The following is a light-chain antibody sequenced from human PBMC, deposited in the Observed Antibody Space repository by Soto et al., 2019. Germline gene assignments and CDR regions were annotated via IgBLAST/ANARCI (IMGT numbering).Light chain of an antibody. Sequence: QSALTQPPSVSGAPGQRVTISCTGSSSNIGAGYDVHWYQQHPGKAPKLLIYEVTSRASGVSHRFSGSKSGNTASLTISGLQAEDEAEYYCNSYTSASFYVFGTGTKVTVL. J-gene: IGLJ1*01. CDR2: EVT. CDR3: NSYTSASFYV. CDR1: SSNIGAGYD. V-gene: IGLV1-40*01.